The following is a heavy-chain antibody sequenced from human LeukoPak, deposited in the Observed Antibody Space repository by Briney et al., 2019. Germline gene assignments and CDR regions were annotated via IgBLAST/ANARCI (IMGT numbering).Heavy chain of an antibody. CDR1: GFTFSNAW. D-gene: IGHD2-21*01. J-gene: IGHJ4*02. CDR3: ITDSGGERDDY. Sequence: GGSLRLSCAASGFTFSNAWMSWVRQAPGKGREWVGRMKSKSDGGTTDYAAPVKGRLTISRNDSKNTLYLQMNSLKTEDTAVYYCITDSGGERDDYWGEGTLVTVSS. CDR2: MKSKSDGGTT. V-gene: IGHV3-15*01.